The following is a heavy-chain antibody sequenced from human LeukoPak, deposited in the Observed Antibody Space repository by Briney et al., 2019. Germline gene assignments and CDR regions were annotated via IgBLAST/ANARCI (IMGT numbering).Heavy chain of an antibody. J-gene: IGHJ3*02. CDR3: ARDIHCSSTSCYDGAFDI. CDR1: GYTFTGYY. V-gene: IGHV1-2*02. Sequence: ASVKVSCKASGYTFTGYYMHWVRQAPGQGLEWMGWINPSSGGTNYAQKFQGRVTMTRDTSISTAYMELSRLRSDDTAVYYCARDIHCSSTSCYDGAFDIWGQGTMVTASS. D-gene: IGHD2-2*01. CDR2: INPSSGGT.